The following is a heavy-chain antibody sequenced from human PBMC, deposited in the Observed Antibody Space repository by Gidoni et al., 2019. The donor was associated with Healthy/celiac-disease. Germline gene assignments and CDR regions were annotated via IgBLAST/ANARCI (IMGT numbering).Heavy chain of an antibody. V-gene: IGHV1-69*04. CDR2: IIPILGIA. J-gene: IGHJ4*02. CDR3: ARSLGITTPPGYFDY. D-gene: IGHD3-22*01. CDR1: GGTFSSYA. Sequence: QVQLVQSGAEVKKPGSSVKVSCKDSGGTFSSYAISWVRQAPGQGLEWMGRIIPILGIANYAQKFQGRVTITADKSTSTAYMELSSLRSEDTAVYYCARSLGITTPPGYFDYWGQGTLVTVSS.